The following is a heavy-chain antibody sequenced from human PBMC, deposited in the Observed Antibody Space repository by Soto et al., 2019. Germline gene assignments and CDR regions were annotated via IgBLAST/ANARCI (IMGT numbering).Heavy chain of an antibody. CDR2: VSAGGDMT. CDR3: ARGDRGGSGSPASYYYSGLDV. CDR1: GFTFSSYA. V-gene: IGHV3-23*01. D-gene: IGHD3-10*01. Sequence: DVQLLESGGHLVQPGGSLRLSCAASGFTFSSYAMSWVHQATGKGLEWVSSVSAGGDMTYYSDSVKGRFTISRDNSNNALFLQMNSLRIEDTALYYCARGDRGGSGSPASYYYSGLDVWGQGTTVTVS. J-gene: IGHJ6*02.